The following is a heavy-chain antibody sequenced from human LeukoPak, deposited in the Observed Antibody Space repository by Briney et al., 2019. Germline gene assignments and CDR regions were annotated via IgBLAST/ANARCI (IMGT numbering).Heavy chain of an antibody. CDR2: IYYSGST. CDR3: ARDRRYSSGWPNWGWDYYYGMDV. D-gene: IGHD6-19*01. Sequence: SETLSLTCTVSGGSISSYYWSWIRQPPGKGLEWIGYIYYSGSTNYNPSLKSRVTISVDTSKNQFSLKLSSVTAADTAVYYCARDRRYSSGWPNWGWDYYYGMDVWGQGTTVTVSS. V-gene: IGHV4-59*01. J-gene: IGHJ6*02. CDR1: GGSISSYY.